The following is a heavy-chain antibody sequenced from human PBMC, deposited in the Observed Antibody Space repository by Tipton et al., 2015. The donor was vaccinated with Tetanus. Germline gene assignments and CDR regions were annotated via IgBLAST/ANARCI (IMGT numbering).Heavy chain of an antibody. CDR3: ARDTDSSGGGIDY. CDR2: IYYSGST. CDR1: GGSISSGDYY. V-gene: IGHV4-30-4*01. D-gene: IGHD3-22*01. Sequence: TLSLTCTVSGGSISSGDYYWSWIRQPPGKGLEWIGYIYYSGSTYYNPSLKSRVTISVDTPKNQFSLKLSSVTAADTAVYYCARDTDSSGGGIDYWGQGTLVTVSS. J-gene: IGHJ4*02.